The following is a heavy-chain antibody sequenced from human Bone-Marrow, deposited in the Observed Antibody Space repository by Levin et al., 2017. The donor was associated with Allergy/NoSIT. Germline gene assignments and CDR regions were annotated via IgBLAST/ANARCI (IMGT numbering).Heavy chain of an antibody. CDR2: STGKATSHTT. CDR3: GSYTDN. V-gene: IGHV3-72*01. CDR1: GFTLSDYH. J-gene: IGHJ4*02. Sequence: GGSLRLSCTASGFTLSDYHMDWVRQAPGKGLESVVRSTGKATSHTTFYGASVKGSFTISRDDSKNSVYLQMNSLKTEDTAVYHCGSYTDNWGQGTLVTVSS.